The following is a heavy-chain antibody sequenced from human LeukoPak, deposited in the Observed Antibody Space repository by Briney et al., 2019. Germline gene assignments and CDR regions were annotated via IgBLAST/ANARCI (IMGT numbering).Heavy chain of an antibody. CDR2: MSAYNGNT. CDR3: VRDLGVDTSMIFFDS. CDR1: GYTFTSYG. V-gene: IGHV1-18*01. Sequence: ASVKVSCKASGYTFTSYGISWVRQAPGQGLGWMGWMSAYNGNTNYAQKLQGRVTMTTATFTSTAYLELTSMRSDDTAVFYCVRDLGVDTSMIFFDSWGQGTLVTVSS. J-gene: IGHJ4*02. D-gene: IGHD5-18*01.